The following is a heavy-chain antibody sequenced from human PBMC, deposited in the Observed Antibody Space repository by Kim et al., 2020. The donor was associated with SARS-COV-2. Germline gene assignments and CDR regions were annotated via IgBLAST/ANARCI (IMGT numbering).Heavy chain of an antibody. Sequence: GGSLRLSCAASGFTFSSYAMSWVRQAPGKGLEWVSAIIGSGGSTYYADSVKGRFTNSRDNSKNTLYLQMNSLRAEDTAVYYCAKDHYDFWSGYLRGPFGYWGQGTLVTVSS. J-gene: IGHJ4*02. V-gene: IGHV3-23*01. CDR1: GFTFSSYA. CDR2: IIGSGGST. CDR3: AKDHYDFWSGYLRGPFGY. D-gene: IGHD3-3*01.